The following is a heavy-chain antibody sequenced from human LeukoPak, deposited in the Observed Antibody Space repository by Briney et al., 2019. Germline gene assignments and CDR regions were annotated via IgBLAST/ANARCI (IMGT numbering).Heavy chain of an antibody. CDR2: INPNSGGT. V-gene: IGHV1-2*06. Sequence: ASVKVSCKASGYTFTGYYIHWVRQAPGQGLEWMGRINPNSGGTNYAQKFQGRVTMTRDTSISTAYMELSRLRSDDTAVYYCARDIVGIGYYDSSGHEDYWGQGSPVTVSS. CDR1: GYTFTGYY. CDR3: ARDIVGIGYYDSSGHEDY. J-gene: IGHJ4*02. D-gene: IGHD3-22*01.